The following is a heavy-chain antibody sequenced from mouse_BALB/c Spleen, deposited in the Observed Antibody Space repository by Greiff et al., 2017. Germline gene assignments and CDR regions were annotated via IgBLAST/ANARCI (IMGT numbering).Heavy chain of an antibody. V-gene: IGHV1-5*01. J-gene: IGHJ4*01. CDR1: GYTFTSYW. D-gene: IGHD2-1*01. Sequence: EVMLVESGTVLARPGASVKMSCKASGYTFTSYWMHWVKQRPGQGLEWIGAIYPGNSDTSYNQKFKGKAKLTAVTSTSTAYMELSSLTNEDSAVYYCTRSSYYGNYYYYAMDYWGQGTSVTVSS. CDR3: TRSSYYGNYYYYAMDY. CDR2: IYPGNSDT.